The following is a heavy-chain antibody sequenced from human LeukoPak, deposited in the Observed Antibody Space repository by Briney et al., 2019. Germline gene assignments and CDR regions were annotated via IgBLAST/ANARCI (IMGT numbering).Heavy chain of an antibody. CDR2: MKSDESTI. V-gene: IGHV3-74*01. Sequence: GASLRLSCAASGFNFSNYWMHWVRQGPGKGLVWVSRMKSDESTIAYADLVNGRFTVSRDNDKNTLYLQMNSLRAEDTAIYFCARGDLTLSGPLDNWGQGILVTVSS. CDR3: ARGDLTLSGPLDN. D-gene: IGHD1-26*01. J-gene: IGHJ4*02. CDR1: GFNFSNYW.